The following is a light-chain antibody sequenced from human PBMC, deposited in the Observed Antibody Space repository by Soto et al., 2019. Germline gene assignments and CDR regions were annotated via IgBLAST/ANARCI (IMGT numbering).Light chain of an antibody. CDR1: QSVSTY. V-gene: IGKV3-11*01. CDR3: QQRSNWPLT. J-gene: IGKJ4*01. CDR2: DAS. Sequence: EIVLTQSPATLSLSPGERATLSCRASQSVSTYLAWYQQKPGQAPRLLIYDASNRATGIPARFSGSGSRTDFTLTISSLEPEDFAFYYCQQRSNWPLTFGGGTKVEIK.